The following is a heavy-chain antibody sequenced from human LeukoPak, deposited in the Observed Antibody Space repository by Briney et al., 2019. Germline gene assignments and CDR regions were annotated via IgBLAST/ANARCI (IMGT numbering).Heavy chain of an antibody. J-gene: IGHJ6*02. CDR3: ARVYVAYYGYGMDV. V-gene: IGHV1-2*02. CDR1: GYTFTGYY. Sequence: ASVKVSCKASGYTFTGYYMHWVRQAPGQGLEWMGWINPNSGGTSYAQKFQGRVTMTRDTSISTAYMELSRLRSDDTAVYYCARVYVAYYGYGMDVWGQGTTVTVSS. D-gene: IGHD3-10*01. CDR2: INPNSGGT.